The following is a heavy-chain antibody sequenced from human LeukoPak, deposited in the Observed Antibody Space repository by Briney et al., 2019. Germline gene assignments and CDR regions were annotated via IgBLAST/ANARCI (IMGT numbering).Heavy chain of an antibody. V-gene: IGHV4-31*03. CDR1: GGSISSGGYY. D-gene: IGHD4-17*01. CDR3: ARTVTTFGWFDP. Sequence: SQTLSLTCTVSGGSISSGGYYWSWIRQHPGKGLEWIGYIYYSGSTYYNPSLKSRVTISVDTSKNQISLKLSSVTAADTAVYYCARTVTTFGWFDPWGQGTLVTVSS. CDR2: IYYSGST. J-gene: IGHJ5*02.